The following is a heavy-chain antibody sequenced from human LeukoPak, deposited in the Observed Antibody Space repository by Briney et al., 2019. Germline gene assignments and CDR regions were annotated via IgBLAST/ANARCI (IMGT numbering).Heavy chain of an antibody. J-gene: IGHJ4*02. CDR1: GGSISSYY. Sequence: SETLSLTCTVSGGSISSYYWSWIRQPPGKGLEWIGYIYYSGTTNFNPSLKSRVTISVDTSKNQFSLKLSSVTAADTAVYYCARDPGPKYSSSSGEFDYWGQGTLVTVSS. V-gene: IGHV4-59*12. D-gene: IGHD6-6*01. CDR3: ARDPGPKYSSSSGEFDY. CDR2: IYYSGTT.